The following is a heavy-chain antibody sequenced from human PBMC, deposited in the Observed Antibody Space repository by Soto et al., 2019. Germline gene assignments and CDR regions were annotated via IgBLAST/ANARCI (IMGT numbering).Heavy chain of an antibody. CDR3: ARGYCSSTSCYEDYYYYYGMAV. J-gene: IGHJ6*02. V-gene: IGHV1-2*04. D-gene: IGHD2-2*01. CDR1: GYTFTGYY. CDR2: INPNSGGT. Sequence: ASVKVSCKASGYTFTGYYMHWVRQAPGQGLEWMGWINPNSGGTNYAQKFQGWVTMTRDTSISTAYMELSRLRSDDTAVYYCARGYCSSTSCYEDYYYYYGMAVWGQGTTVTVSS.